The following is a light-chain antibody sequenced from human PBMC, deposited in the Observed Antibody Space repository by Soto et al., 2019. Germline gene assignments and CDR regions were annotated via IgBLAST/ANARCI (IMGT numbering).Light chain of an antibody. J-gene: IGKJ1*01. Sequence: EIVLTQSPGTLSLSPGEKATHSCRASQSISSSYLAWYQQRPGQAPRLLIYGASSRATGISDRFSGSGSGTDFTLTISRLEPEDFAVYYCQQYGNSPRTFGQGTKVDIK. CDR1: QSISSSY. CDR2: GAS. CDR3: QQYGNSPRT. V-gene: IGKV3-20*01.